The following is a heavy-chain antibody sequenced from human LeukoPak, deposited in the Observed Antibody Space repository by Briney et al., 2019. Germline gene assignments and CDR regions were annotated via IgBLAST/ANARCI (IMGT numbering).Heavy chain of an antibody. CDR1: GFTFDEYA. CDR3: ARVAGDILTGYYPDY. J-gene: IGHJ4*02. D-gene: IGHD3-9*01. V-gene: IGHV3-9*01. Sequence: GGFLRLSCAGSGFTFDEYAIHWVRQVPGKGLEWVSGISWNSGNIGYADSVKGRFTISRDNAKNSLYLQMNSLRAEDTAVYYCARVAGDILTGYYPDYWGQGTLVTVSS. CDR2: ISWNSGNI.